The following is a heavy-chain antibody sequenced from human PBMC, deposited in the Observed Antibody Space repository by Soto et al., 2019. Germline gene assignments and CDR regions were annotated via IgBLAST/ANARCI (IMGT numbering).Heavy chain of an antibody. D-gene: IGHD1-26*01. J-gene: IGHJ4*02. CDR2: ITPGNDDT. CDR3: ARERIAGPFDN. V-gene: IGHV1-2*02. Sequence: ALVKVSCKPSGYNFFGFHIHWVRQAPGQGLEWMGGITPGNDDTNYAQPFQGRVTLTRDTSIDTAYMDLSGLKSDDTAVYYCARERIAGPFDNWGQGTLVTVSS. CDR1: GYNFFGFH.